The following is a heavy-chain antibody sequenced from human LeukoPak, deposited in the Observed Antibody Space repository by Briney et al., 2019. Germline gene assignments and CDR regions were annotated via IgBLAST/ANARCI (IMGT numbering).Heavy chain of an antibody. CDR2: IYYSGST. CDR1: GGSITTSSYY. V-gene: IGHV4-39*01. Sequence: SENLSLTCTVSGGSITTSSYYWGWIRQPPGKGLEWIGIIYYSGSTYYNPSLKGRVTISVDTSKNQFSLKLSSVTAADTAVYYCARAFRARYFDLWGRGPLVTVSS. D-gene: IGHD2/OR15-2a*01. J-gene: IGHJ2*01. CDR3: ARAFRARYFDL.